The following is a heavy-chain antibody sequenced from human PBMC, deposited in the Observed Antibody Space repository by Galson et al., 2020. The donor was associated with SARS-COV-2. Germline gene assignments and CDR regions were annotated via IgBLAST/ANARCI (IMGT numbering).Heavy chain of an antibody. J-gene: IGHJ4*02. Sequence: HGESLKISCKGSGYSFTSYWISWVRQMPGKGLEWMGRIDPSDSYTNYSPSFQGHVTISADKSISTAYLQWSSLKASDTAMYYCARHRPHYDILTGYYHKRGSFDYWGQGTLVTVSS. V-gene: IGHV5-10-1*01. CDR3: ARHRPHYDILTGYYHKRGSFDY. CDR2: IDPSDSYT. CDR1: GYSFTSYW. D-gene: IGHD3-9*01.